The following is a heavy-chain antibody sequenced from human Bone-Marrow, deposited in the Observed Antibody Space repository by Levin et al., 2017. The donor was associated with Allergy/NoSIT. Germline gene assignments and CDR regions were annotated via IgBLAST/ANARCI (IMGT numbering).Heavy chain of an antibody. J-gene: IGHJ3*02. CDR3: ATEGGTNAFDI. CDR1: GGSINSYY. CDR2: IYYIGST. D-gene: IGHD2-15*01. V-gene: IGHV4-59*01. Sequence: GSLRLSCTVSGGSINSYYWSWIRQPPGKGLEWIGYIYYIGSTNYNPSLKSRVTVSIDTSKNQFSLKLSSVTAADTAVYYCATEGGTNAFDIWGQGTMITVSS.